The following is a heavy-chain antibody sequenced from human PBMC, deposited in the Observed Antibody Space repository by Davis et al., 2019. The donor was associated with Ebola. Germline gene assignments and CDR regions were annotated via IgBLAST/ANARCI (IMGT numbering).Heavy chain of an antibody. Sequence: PGGSLRLSCAASGFTFSSYSMSWVRQAPGKGLEWVSAISGSGGSTYYADSVKGQFTISRDNSKNTLYLQMDSLTAEDTAVYYCARGGETVTGTASHGMDVWGQGTTVTVSS. CDR2: ISGSGGST. D-gene: IGHD1-14*01. CDR1: GFTFSSYS. V-gene: IGHV3-23*01. J-gene: IGHJ6*02. CDR3: ARGGETVTGTASHGMDV.